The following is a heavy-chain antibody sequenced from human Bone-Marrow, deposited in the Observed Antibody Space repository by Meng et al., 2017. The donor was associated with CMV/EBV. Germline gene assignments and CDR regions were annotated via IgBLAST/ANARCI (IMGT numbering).Heavy chain of an antibody. D-gene: IGHD6-6*01. V-gene: IGHV3-23*03. CDR3: AKGDQQVAARYFDY. CDR2: IYSGGSST. CDR1: GFTFSSYA. J-gene: IGHJ4*02. Sequence: GGSLRLSCAASGFTFSSYAMSWVRQAPGKGLEWVSVIYSGGSSTYYADSVKGRFTISRDNSKNTLYLQVNSLRAEDTAVYYCAKGDQQVAARYFDYWGQGTLVTVSS.